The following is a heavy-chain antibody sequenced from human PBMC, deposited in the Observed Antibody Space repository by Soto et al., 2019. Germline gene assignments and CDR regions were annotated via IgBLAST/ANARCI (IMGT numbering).Heavy chain of an antibody. D-gene: IGHD4-4*01. CDR1: GFTFSSYA. V-gene: IGHV3-23*01. CDR2: ISGSGGST. J-gene: IGHJ5*02. CDR3: AKALRMTTGIWIDP. Sequence: EVQLLESGGGLLQPGGSLRLSCAASGFTFSSYAMSWVRQAPGKGLEWVSGISGSGGSTYSADSVKGRFAISRDNSKNTLYLQMNSLRAEDTAVYYCAKALRMTTGIWIDPWGQGTLVTVSS.